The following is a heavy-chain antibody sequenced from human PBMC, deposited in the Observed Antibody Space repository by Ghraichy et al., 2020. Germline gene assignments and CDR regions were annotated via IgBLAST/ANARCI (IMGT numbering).Heavy chain of an antibody. J-gene: IGHJ4*02. V-gene: IGHV1-18*04. Sequence: ASVKVSCKAVGNTFTTSGIRWMRQAPGQGLEWIGWISLSNGHTNYAQKVHGRVTMTTDISTGTAYMELRSLRSDDSAIYFCATHYDFLPTSLAYFDYSGQVTLITVSS. D-gene: IGHD3-3*01. CDR3: ATHYDFLPTSLAYFDY. CDR1: GNTFTTSG. CDR2: ISLSNGHT.